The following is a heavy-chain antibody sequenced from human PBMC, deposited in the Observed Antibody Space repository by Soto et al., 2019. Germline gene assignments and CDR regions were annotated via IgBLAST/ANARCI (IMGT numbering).Heavy chain of an antibody. CDR2: IRDSGDST. D-gene: IGHD2-15*01. Sequence: EVQLLESGGGLVQPGESLRLSCAVSGFIFGNYMMTWVRQAPGKGLEWVSTIRDSGDSTYYADSVKGRFTISRDNSKNTLYLQRNSRGAEDTAVYYCAPHVYCSGGPCHYDAFDIRGQGAMVTAS. CDR1: GFIFGNYM. V-gene: IGHV3-23*01. J-gene: IGHJ3*02. CDR3: APHVYCSGGPCHYDAFDI.